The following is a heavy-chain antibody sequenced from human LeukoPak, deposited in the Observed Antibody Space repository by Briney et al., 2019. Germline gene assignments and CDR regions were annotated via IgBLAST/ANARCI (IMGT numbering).Heavy chain of an antibody. CDR2: IYYSGST. V-gene: IGHV4-59*01. CDR1: GGSISSYY. D-gene: IGHD3-10*01. CDR3: AREGYYGSGSTYYFDY. J-gene: IGHJ4*02. Sequence: PSETPSLTCTVSGGSISSYYWSWIRQPPGKGLEWIGYIYYSGSTNYNPSLKSRVTISVDTSKNQFSLKLSSVTAADTAVYYCAREGYYGSGSTYYFDYWGQGTLVTVSS.